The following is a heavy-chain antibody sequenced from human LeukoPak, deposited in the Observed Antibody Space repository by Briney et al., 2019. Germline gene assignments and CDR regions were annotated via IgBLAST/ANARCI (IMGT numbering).Heavy chain of an antibody. J-gene: IGHJ3*02. D-gene: IGHD2-15*01. CDR2: ISDDSNYI. CDR1: GFTFSTCS. Sequence: GGSLRLSCAASGFTFSTCSGNWIRQAPGKGLEWVSSISDDSNYIFYADSVKGRFTISRDNAKNSLYLQMNSLRAEDTAVYYCARDRGYCSGGSCSRAFDIWGQGTMVTVSS. CDR3: ARDRGYCSGGSCSRAFDI. V-gene: IGHV3-21*01.